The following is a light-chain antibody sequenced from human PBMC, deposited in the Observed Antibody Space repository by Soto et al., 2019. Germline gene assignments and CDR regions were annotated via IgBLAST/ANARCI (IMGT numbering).Light chain of an antibody. CDR3: HQYNSYWT. CDR2: KAS. Sequence: DIQMTQSPSILSASVGDRVTITCRASQSISSWLAWYQQKPGKAPKILIYKASSLESGVPSRFSGSGSGTEFTLSISSLQPDDFATYYCHQYNSYWTFGQGTKVDIK. CDR1: QSISSW. V-gene: IGKV1-5*03. J-gene: IGKJ1*01.